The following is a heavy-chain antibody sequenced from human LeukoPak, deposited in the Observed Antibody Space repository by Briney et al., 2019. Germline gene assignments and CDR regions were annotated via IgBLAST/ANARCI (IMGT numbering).Heavy chain of an antibody. CDR2: ISSSSSYI. CDR3: ARGASRADY. Sequence: TGGSLRLSCAASGLTFRSYNMNWVRQAPGKRPEWVSSISSSSSYIYYADSVKGRFTISRDNAKNSLYLQMNSLRAEDTALYYCARGASRADYWGKGTLVTVSS. V-gene: IGHV3-21*01. J-gene: IGHJ4*02. CDR1: GLTFRSYN.